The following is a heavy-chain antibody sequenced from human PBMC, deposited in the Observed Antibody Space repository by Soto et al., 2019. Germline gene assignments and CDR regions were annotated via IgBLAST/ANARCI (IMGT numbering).Heavy chain of an antibody. J-gene: IGHJ4*02. Sequence: ASVKVSCKASGYTFSSYAMHWVRQAAGQRLERMGWINAGYGNTKSSQKFQDRVTISRDTSASTAYMELTSLRSEDTAVYYCARDTGDGTFDFWGQGTLVTVSS. CDR1: GYTFSSYA. CDR2: INAGYGNT. V-gene: IGHV1-3*01. CDR3: ARDTGDGTFDF. D-gene: IGHD7-27*01.